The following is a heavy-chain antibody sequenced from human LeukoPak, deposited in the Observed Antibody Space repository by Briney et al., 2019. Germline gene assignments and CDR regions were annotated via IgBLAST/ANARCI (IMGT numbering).Heavy chain of an antibody. CDR2: ISGSGGNT. D-gene: IGHD2-21*01. V-gene: IGHV3-23*01. Sequence: GRSLRLSCAASGFTFSSYAMSWVRQAPGKGLEWVSAISGSGGNTYYADSVKGRFTISRDNSKNTLYLQMNSLGAEDTAIYYCAKDRIVVVPLPLTAFDIWGQGTMVTVSS. J-gene: IGHJ3*02. CDR1: GFTFSSYA. CDR3: AKDRIVVVPLPLTAFDI.